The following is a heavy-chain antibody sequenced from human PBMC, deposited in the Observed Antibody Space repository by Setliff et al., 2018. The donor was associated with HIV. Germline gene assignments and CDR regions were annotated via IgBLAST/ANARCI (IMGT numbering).Heavy chain of an antibody. CDR2: INGSGSS. CDR3: ARSLGLTGMDV. Sequence: SETLSLTCDVFDGPFSGHYWSWIRQPPGKGLGWIGEINGSGSSNYNSSLKSRVIISVDTSKMQFSLRLTSVTAADTAVYYCARSLGLTGMDVWGKGTTVTVSS. D-gene: IGHD3-9*01. CDR1: DGPFSGHY. J-gene: IGHJ6*03. V-gene: IGHV4-34*01.